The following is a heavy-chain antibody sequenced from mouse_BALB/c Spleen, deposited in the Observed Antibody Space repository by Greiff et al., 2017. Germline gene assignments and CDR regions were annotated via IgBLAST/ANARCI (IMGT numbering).Heavy chain of an antibody. CDR3: ASGGYYDYDGGFAY. V-gene: IGHV3-2*02. CDR2: ISYSGST. Sequence: EVHLVESGPGLVKPSQSLSLTCTVTGYSITSDYAWNWIRQFPGNKLEWMGYISYSGSTSYNPSLKSRISITRDTSKNQFFLQLNSVTTEDTATYYCASGGYYDYDGGFAYWGQGTLVTVSA. CDR1: GYSITSDYA. D-gene: IGHD2-4*01. J-gene: IGHJ3*01.